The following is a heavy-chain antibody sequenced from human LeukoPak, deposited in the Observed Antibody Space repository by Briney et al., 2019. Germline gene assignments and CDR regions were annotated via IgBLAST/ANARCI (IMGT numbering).Heavy chain of an antibody. Sequence: TGGSLRLSCAASGLRFSSYWMSWVRQAPGKGLEWVANINQGGNTVNYVDSVKGRVSISRDNANNALFLQMHSLRFEDTAIYYCATTFPYCGDGTCKLGGQGARVTVSS. CDR2: INQGGNTV. J-gene: IGHJ4*02. CDR3: ATTFPYCGDGTCKL. D-gene: IGHD2-15*01. V-gene: IGHV3-7*01. CDR1: GLRFSSYW.